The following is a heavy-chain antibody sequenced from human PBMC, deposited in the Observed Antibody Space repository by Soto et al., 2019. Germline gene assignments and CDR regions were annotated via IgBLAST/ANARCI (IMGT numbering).Heavy chain of an antibody. D-gene: IGHD2-15*01. CDR1: GYTFTSYY. J-gene: IGHJ5*02. V-gene: IGHV1-46*01. Sequence: GASVKVSCKTSGYTFTSYYLYWVRQAPGQGLEWMGIINPSGGSTSYAQKFQGRVTMTRDTSTTTVYMELSSLRSEDTAVYYCARGRLPKGGWFDPWGQGTLVTVSS. CDR3: ARGRLPKGGWFDP. CDR2: INPSGGST.